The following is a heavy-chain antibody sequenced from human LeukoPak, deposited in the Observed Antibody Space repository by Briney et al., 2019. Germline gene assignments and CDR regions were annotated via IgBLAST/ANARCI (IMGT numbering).Heavy chain of an antibody. J-gene: IGHJ5*02. D-gene: IGHD4-11*01. CDR3: AREGFYSNYSMYNWFDP. Sequence: SETLSLTCTVSGGSISSSHWSWIRQPPGKGLEWIGYIYYSGSTNYNPSLKSRVTISVDTSKNQFSLKLSSVTAADTAVYYCAREGFYSNYSMYNWFDPWGQGTLVTVSS. CDR2: IYYSGST. CDR1: GGSISSSH. V-gene: IGHV4-59*01.